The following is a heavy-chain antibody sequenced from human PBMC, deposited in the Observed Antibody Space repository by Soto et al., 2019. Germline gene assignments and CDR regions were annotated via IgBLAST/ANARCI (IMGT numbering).Heavy chain of an antibody. Sequence: GGSLRLSCAAPGFTFSSYVMHWVRQAPGKGLEWVAVTWYDESNKYYAESVKGRFTVSRDNSKNTLYLQMNSLRAEDTALYYCATLLDAFDLWGQGTMVTVSS. J-gene: IGHJ3*01. V-gene: IGHV3-33*01. CDR1: GFTFSSYV. CDR3: ATLLDAFDL. CDR2: TWYDESNK.